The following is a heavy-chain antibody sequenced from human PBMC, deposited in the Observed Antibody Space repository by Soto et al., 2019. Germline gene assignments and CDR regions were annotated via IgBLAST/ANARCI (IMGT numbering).Heavy chain of an antibody. CDR1: GFTFSSYS. Sequence: EVHLVESGGGLVQPGGSLRLSCAASGFTFSSYSLNWVRQAPGKGLEWVSYITSSGTTVYYADSVRGRFTISRDNAKKSLYLQMNSLRDDATAVYYCARGSSTWAYYFDFWGQGTLVTVSS. V-gene: IGHV3-48*02. CDR2: ITSSGTTV. D-gene: IGHD6-13*01. J-gene: IGHJ4*02. CDR3: ARGSSTWAYYFDF.